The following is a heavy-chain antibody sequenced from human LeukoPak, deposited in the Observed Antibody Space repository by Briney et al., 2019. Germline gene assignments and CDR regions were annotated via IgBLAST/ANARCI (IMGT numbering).Heavy chain of an antibody. D-gene: IGHD6-19*01. CDR1: GYTFTGYY. V-gene: IGHV1-2*02. CDR3: ARDQGGSIAVAGSHDY. Sequence: ASVKVSCKASGYTFTGYYMHWVRRAPGQGLEWMGWINPNSGGTNYAQKFQGRVTMTRDTSISTAYMELSRLRSDDTAVYYCARDQGGSIAVAGSHDYWGQGTLVTVSS. J-gene: IGHJ4*02. CDR2: INPNSGGT.